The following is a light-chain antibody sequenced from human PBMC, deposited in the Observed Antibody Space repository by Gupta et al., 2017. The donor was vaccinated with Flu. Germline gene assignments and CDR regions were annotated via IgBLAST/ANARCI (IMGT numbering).Light chain of an antibody. V-gene: IGKV1-39*01. J-gene: IGKJ4*01. CDR1: QSISSY. CDR2: AAS. Sequence: SVGDRVTITCRASQSISSYLNWYQQKPGKAPKLLIYAASSLQSGVPSRFSGSGSGTDFTLTISSLQPEDFATYYCQQSYSTPFTFGGATKV. CDR3: QQSYSTPFT.